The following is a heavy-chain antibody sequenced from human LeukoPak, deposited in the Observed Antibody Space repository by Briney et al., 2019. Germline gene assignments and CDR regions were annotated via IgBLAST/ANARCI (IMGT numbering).Heavy chain of an antibody. CDR1: GFTFRSYW. J-gene: IGHJ6*02. CDR2: INTEGSSR. CDR3: VRDTYYNSMDV. Sequence: GGSLRLSCAASGFTFRSYWMHWVRQAPGKGLVWVARINTEGSSRTYEDSVKGRFTISRDNAKNTVYLQMNSLRAEDTAVYYCVRDTYYNSMDVWGQGTTVTVSS. V-gene: IGHV3-74*01.